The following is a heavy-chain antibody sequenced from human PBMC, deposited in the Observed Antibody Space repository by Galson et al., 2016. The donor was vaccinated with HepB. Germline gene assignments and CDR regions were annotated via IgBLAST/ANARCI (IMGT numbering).Heavy chain of an antibody. J-gene: IGHJ3*02. CDR3: AKDASHDYIWGTYRNDDAFDX. CDR2: ISVSGGRT. V-gene: IGHV3-23*01. D-gene: IGHD3-16*02. Sequence: SLRLSCXAXXFTFSSYAMSWVRQAPGKGLQWVSAISVSGGRTXXADSVKGRFTISRDNSKNTLYMQMNSLRAEDTAIYYCAKDASHDYIWGTYRNDDAFDXGGQGTMVTVSS. CDR1: XFTFSSYA.